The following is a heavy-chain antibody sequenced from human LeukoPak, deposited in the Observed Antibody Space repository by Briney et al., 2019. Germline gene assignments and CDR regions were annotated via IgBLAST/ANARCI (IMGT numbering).Heavy chain of an antibody. CDR3: ANGYCSSTSCPAWFDP. CDR1: GYTFTGYY. Sequence: ASVKVSCKASGYTFTGYYMHWVRQAPGQGLEWMGWINPNSGGTNYAQKFQGRVTMTRDTSISTAYMELSRLRSDDTAVYYCANGYCSSTSCPAWFDPWGQGTLVTVSS. J-gene: IGHJ5*02. CDR2: INPNSGGT. D-gene: IGHD2-2*03. V-gene: IGHV1-2*02.